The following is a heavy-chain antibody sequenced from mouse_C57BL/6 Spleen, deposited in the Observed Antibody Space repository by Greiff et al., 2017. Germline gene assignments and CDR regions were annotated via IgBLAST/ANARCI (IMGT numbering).Heavy chain of an antibody. CDR3: AYSLYYFDY. Sequence: VQLQQSGPELVKPGASVKISCKASGYAFSSSWMNWVKQRPGKGLEWIGRIYPGDGDTNYNGKFKGKATLTADKSASTAYMQLSSLTSEDSAVYFCAYSLYYFDYWGQGTTLTVSS. CDR2: IYPGDGDT. V-gene: IGHV1-82*01. J-gene: IGHJ2*01. D-gene: IGHD3-1*01. CDR1: GYAFSSSW.